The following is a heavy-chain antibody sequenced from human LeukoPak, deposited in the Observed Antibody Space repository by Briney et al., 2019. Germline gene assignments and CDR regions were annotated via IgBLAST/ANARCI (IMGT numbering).Heavy chain of an antibody. CDR1: GYTFTSYA. V-gene: IGHV7-4-1*02. D-gene: IGHD6-13*01. Sequence: ASVKVSCKASGYTFTSYAMNWVRQAPGQGLEWMGWINTNTGNPTYAQGFTGRFVFSLDTSVSTAYLQISSLKAEDTAVYYCARSSGSSWYFWLDPWGQGTLVTVSS. CDR2: INTNTGNP. J-gene: IGHJ5*02. CDR3: ARSSGSSWYFWLDP.